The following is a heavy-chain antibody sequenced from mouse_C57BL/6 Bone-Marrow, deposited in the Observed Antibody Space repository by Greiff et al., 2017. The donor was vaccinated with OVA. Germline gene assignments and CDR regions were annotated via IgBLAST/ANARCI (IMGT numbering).Heavy chain of an antibody. Sequence: VQLKQSGAELVRPGASVTLSCKASGYTFTDYEMHWVKQTPVHGLEWIGAIDPETGGTAYNQKFKGKAILTADKSSSTAYMELRSLTSEDSAVYYCTRGYSNYYAMDYWGQGTSVTVS. J-gene: IGHJ4*01. CDR3: TRGYSNYYAMDY. CDR1: GYTFTDYE. CDR2: IDPETGGT. D-gene: IGHD2-5*01. V-gene: IGHV1-15*01.